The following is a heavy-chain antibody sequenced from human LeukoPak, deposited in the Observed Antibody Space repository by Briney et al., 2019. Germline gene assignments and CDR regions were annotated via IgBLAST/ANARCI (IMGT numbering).Heavy chain of an antibody. J-gene: IGHJ6*04. CDR2: IKSKTDGGTA. V-gene: IGHV3-15*01. CDR3: TPDLMDV. CDR1: GFPFTNAW. Sequence: KAGGSLRLSCVVSGFPFTNAWMSWVRQAPGKGLEWVGRIKSKTDGGTADYAAPVRGRFTMWRDDARSALYLQMNSLQTEGTAVYSCTPDLMDVWGKGTTVTVSS.